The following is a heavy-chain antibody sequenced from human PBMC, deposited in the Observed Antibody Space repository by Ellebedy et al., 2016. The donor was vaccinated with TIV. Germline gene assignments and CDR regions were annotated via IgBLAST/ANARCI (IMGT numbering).Heavy chain of an antibody. J-gene: IGHJ6*02. CDR3: ARVGGSSSSYAMDV. D-gene: IGHD6-13*01. V-gene: IGHV3-66*01. CDR2: LYSVGSA. Sequence: GGSLRLSCAASGFSVSDNYMSWVRQAPGKGLEWVSVLYSVGSAFYADSVKGRFITSRDNSKNTLYLQIDSLRAEDTAVYYCARVGGSSSSYAMDVWGQGTTVTVSS. CDR1: GFSVSDNY.